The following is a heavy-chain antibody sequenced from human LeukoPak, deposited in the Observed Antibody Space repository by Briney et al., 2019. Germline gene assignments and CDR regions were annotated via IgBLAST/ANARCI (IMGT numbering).Heavy chain of an antibody. J-gene: IGHJ6*04. CDR2: IYYSGST. V-gene: IGHV4-59*01. D-gene: IGHD5-12*01. CDR3: ARAGYSGSDFSV. Sequence: PSETLSLTCTVSGGSISSYHWNWIRQPPGKGLEWIGYIYYSGSTNHNPSLKSRVTISVDTSKNQFSLKLSSVTATDTAVYYCARAGYSGSDFSVWGKGSTVTVSS. CDR1: GGSISSYH.